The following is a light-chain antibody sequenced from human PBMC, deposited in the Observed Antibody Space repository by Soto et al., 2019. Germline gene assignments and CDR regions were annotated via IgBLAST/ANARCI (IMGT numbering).Light chain of an antibody. V-gene: IGLV2-8*01. CDR1: SSDVGGYNS. J-gene: IGLJ2*01. CDR2: EVN. CDR3: SSYAGSKNLV. Sequence: QSALTQPPSASGSPGQSVTIPCTGTSSDVGGYNSVSWYQQHPGKAPKLMIYEVNKRPSGVPDRFSASKSDSTASLTVSGLQAEDEAHYYCSSYAGSKNLVFGGGTKLTVL.